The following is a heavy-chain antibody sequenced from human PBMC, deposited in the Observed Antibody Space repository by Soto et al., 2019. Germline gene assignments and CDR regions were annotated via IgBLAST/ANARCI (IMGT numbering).Heavy chain of an antibody. J-gene: IGHJ6*02. Sequence: PGGSLRLSCAASGFTFSSYWMSWVRQAPGKGLEWVANIKQDGSEKYYVDSVKGRFTISRDNAKNSLYLQMNSLRAEDTAVYYCARDPSIVATTGTYCHYYGMDVWGQGTTVTVSS. CDR2: IKQDGSEK. D-gene: IGHD5-12*01. CDR1: GFTFSSYW. CDR3: ARDPSIVATTGTYCHYYGMDV. V-gene: IGHV3-7*04.